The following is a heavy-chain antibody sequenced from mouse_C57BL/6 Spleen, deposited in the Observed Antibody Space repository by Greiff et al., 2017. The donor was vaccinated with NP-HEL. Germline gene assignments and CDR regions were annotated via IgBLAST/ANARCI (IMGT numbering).Heavy chain of an antibody. D-gene: IGHD1-1*01. J-gene: IGHJ2*01. Sequence: EVKVVESGGGLVKPGGSLKLSCAASGFTFSDYGMHWVRQAPEKGLEWVAYISSGSSTIYYADTVKGRFTISRDNAKNTLFLQMTSLRSEDTAMYYCAGSYYYGSSYYFDYWGQGTTLTVSS. CDR1: GFTFSDYG. V-gene: IGHV5-17*01. CDR2: ISSGSSTI. CDR3: AGSYYYGSSYYFDY.